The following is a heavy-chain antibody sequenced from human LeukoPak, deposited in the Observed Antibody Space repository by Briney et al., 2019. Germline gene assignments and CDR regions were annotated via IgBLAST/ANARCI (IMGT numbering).Heavy chain of an antibody. D-gene: IGHD3-22*01. Sequence: PGGSLRLSCAASGFTFSSYAMSWVRQAPGKGLEWVSAISGSGGSTYYADSVKGRFTISRDNAKNTLYLQMSSLRAEDSAIYYCAKGGLVVAWYFDLWGRGTLVTVSS. CDR2: ISGSGGST. J-gene: IGHJ2*01. V-gene: IGHV3-23*01. CDR1: GFTFSSYA. CDR3: AKGGLVVAWYFDL.